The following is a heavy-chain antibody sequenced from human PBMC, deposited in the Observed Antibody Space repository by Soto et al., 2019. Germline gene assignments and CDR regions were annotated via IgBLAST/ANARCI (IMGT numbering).Heavy chain of an antibody. J-gene: IGHJ4*02. CDR1: GFTFDDYA. D-gene: IGHD6-19*01. CDR2: ISWNSGSI. V-gene: IGHV3-9*01. Sequence: EVQLVESGGGLVQPGRSLRLSCAASGFTFDDYAMHWVRQAPGKGLEWVSGISWNSGSIGYADSVKGRFTISRDNAKNSLYLQMNSLRAEDTAVYYCAKPGYLEQWLVRGYFDYWGQGTLVTVSS. CDR3: AKPGYLEQWLVRGYFDY.